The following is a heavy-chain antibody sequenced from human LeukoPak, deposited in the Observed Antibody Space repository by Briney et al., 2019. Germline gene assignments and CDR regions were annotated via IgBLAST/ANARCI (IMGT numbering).Heavy chain of an antibody. CDR2: ISGSGGST. Sequence: GGSLRLSCAASGFTFSGYAMSWIRQAPGKGLEWVSGISGSGGSTYYADSVKGRFTISRDNSKNTLYLQMNSLRAEDTAVYYCAKLLADYYYMDVWGKGTTVTVSS. D-gene: IGHD2-21*01. J-gene: IGHJ6*03. CDR1: GFTFSGYA. CDR3: AKLLADYYYMDV. V-gene: IGHV3-23*01.